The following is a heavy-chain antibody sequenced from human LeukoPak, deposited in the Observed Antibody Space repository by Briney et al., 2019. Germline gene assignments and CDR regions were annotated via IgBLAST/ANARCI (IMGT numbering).Heavy chain of an antibody. CDR2: IKPDGSEI. J-gene: IGHJ4*02. CDR1: GFSFSRYW. D-gene: IGHD3-9*01. Sequence: GGSLRLSCEASGFSFSRYWMSWVRQAPVRGLEWVANIKPDGSEIYYVDSVKGRFTISRDNAKNSLYLQMNSLRAEDTAVYYCARLWARYSTGRFDYWGQGTLVTVSS. V-gene: IGHV3-7*01. CDR3: ARLWARYSTGRFDY.